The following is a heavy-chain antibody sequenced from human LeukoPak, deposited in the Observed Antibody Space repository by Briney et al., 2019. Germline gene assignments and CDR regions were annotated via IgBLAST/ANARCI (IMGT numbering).Heavy chain of an antibody. D-gene: IGHD1-26*01. J-gene: IGHJ3*02. CDR2: INPSGGST. CDR1: GYTFTSYY. V-gene: IGHV1-46*01. Sequence: ASVQVSCKASGYTFTSYYMHWVRQAPGQGLEWMGIINPSGGSTSYAQKFQGRVTMTRDTSTSTVYMELSSLRSEDTAVYYCARPSFSYSGSYSTHAFDIWGQGTMVTISS. CDR3: ARPSFSYSGSYSTHAFDI.